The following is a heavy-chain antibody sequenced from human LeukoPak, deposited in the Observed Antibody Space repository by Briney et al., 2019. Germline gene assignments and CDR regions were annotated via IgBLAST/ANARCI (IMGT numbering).Heavy chain of an antibody. J-gene: IGHJ4*02. CDR1: GFTFSSHS. CDR3: ARDLTSVPTR. V-gene: IGHV3-48*02. Sequence: PGGSLRLSCAASGFTFSSHSMNWVRQAPGKGLEWVSYISSTGNTKHYVDSVKGRFAISRYNTKNSVYLQMNSLRDEDTAVYYCARDLTSVPTRWGRGTLVTVSS. CDR2: ISSTGNTK. D-gene: IGHD4-17*01.